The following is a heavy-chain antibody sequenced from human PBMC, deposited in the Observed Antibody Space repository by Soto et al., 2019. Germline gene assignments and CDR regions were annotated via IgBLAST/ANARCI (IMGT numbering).Heavy chain of an antibody. CDR3: AREVVVPAAKYFDY. V-gene: IGHV4-31*03. D-gene: IGHD2-2*01. Sequence: SETLSLTCTVSGGSISSGGYYWSWIRQHPGKGLEWIGYIYYSGSTYYNPSLKSRVTISVDTSKNQFSLKLSSVTAADTAVYYCAREVVVPAAKYFDYWGQGTLVTVPS. CDR2: IYYSGST. CDR1: GGSISSGGYY. J-gene: IGHJ4*02.